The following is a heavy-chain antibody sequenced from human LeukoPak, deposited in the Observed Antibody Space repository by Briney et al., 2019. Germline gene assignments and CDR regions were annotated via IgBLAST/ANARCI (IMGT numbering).Heavy chain of an antibody. CDR3: ARDHYVRTHCYDSSGYLNY. V-gene: IGHV3-74*01. CDR1: GFTFSSYW. Sequence: PGGSLRLSCAASGFTFSSYWMHWVRQAPGKGLVWVSRINSDGSSTSYADSVKGRFTISRDNAKNTLYLQMNSLRAEDTAVYYCARDHYVRTHCYDSSGYLNYWGQGTLVTVSS. CDR2: INSDGSST. J-gene: IGHJ4*02. D-gene: IGHD3-22*01.